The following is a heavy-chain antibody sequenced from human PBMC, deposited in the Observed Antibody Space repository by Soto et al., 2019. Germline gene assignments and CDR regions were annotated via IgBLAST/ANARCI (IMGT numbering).Heavy chain of an antibody. D-gene: IGHD3-3*01. CDR2: MNPNSGNT. CDR3: ARAPYYDFWSGYYGPGDY. J-gene: IGHJ4*02. Sequence: ASANGSSQGSGHHLPPYSIKWGRQGPGQGIEWMGWMNPNSGNTGYAQKFQGRVTMTRNTSISTAYMELSSLRSEDTAVYYCARAPYYDFWSGYYGPGDYWGQGTLVIVSS. V-gene: IGHV1-8*01. CDR1: GHHLPPYS.